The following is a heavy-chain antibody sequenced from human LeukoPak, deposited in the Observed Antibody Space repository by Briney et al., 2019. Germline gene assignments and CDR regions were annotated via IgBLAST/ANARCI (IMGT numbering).Heavy chain of an antibody. D-gene: IGHD1-26*01. V-gene: IGHV1-69*05. CDR1: GGTFSSYA. Sequence: SVKVSCKASGGTFSSYAISWVRQAPGQGLEWMGRIIPIFGTANYAQKFQGRVTITTDESTSTAYMELSSLRSEDAAVYYCAREGKDREAFDIWGQGTMVTVSS. J-gene: IGHJ3*02. CDR2: IIPIFGTA. CDR3: AREGKDREAFDI.